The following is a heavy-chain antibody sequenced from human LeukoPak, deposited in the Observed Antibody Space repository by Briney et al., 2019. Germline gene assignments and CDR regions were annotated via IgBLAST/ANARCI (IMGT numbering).Heavy chain of an antibody. CDR1: GGSISGYY. CDR2: IHYNAST. V-gene: IGHV4-59*01. D-gene: IGHD6-13*01. Sequence: SETLSLTCTVSGGSISGYYWSWVRQPPGKGLEWIGYIHYNASTNYNPSLKSRVTMSVDTYKNQFSLKLSSVTAADTAVYYCARIYSSLLDYWGQGTLVTVSS. J-gene: IGHJ4*02. CDR3: ARIYSSLLDY.